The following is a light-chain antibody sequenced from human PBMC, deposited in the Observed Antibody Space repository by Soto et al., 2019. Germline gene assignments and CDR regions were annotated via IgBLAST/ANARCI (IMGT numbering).Light chain of an antibody. CDR1: SSNIGSNT. CDR3: AVWDDSLNTYV. V-gene: IGLV1-44*01. J-gene: IGLJ1*01. Sequence: SALTQPPSASGTPGQRVTISCSGSSSNIGSNTVNWYQQLPGTAPKLLIYSHNQRPSGVPDRFSGSKSGTSASLAISGLQSEDEADYYCAVWDDSLNTYVFGTGTKVTVL. CDR2: SHN.